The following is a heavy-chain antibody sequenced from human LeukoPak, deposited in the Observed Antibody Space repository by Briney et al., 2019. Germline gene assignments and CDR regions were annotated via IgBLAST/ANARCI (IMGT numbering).Heavy chain of an antibody. J-gene: IGHJ6*04. Sequence: GGSLRLSCGASGFTFRSYWMSWVRRAPRKGLEWVANINQDGSEKYYVDSVKGRFTISRDNAKNSLYLQMNSLRAEDTAVYYCAELGITMIGGVWGKGTTVTISS. CDR1: GFTFRSYW. CDR2: INQDGSEK. V-gene: IGHV3-7*01. CDR3: AELGITMIGGV. D-gene: IGHD3-10*02.